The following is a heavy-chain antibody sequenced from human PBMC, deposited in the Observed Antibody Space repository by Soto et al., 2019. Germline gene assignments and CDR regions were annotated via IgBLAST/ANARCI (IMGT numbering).Heavy chain of an antibody. D-gene: IGHD2-2*02. CDR2: ILCLNDRK. CDR3: ARGRRTCTEKTCYTDFDF. CDR1: GYTFSDYG. J-gene: IGHJ4*02. V-gene: IGHV1-3*01. Sequence: QVHLVQSGAEVKTPGASVTISCKASGYTFSDYGIHWIRQAPGQRPEWLGWILCLNDRKEYSQKFPGRISLTRDTSASTAYMGWSRLRSEDTAVYYCARGRRTCTEKTCYTDFDFWGQGSLVSVSS.